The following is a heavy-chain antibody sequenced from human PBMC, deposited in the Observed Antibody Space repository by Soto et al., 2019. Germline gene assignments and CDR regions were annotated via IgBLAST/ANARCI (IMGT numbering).Heavy chain of an antibody. Sequence: SVKVSCKASGGTFSSYAISWVRQAPGQGLEWMGGIIPIFGTANYAQKFQGRVTITADESTSTAYMELSSLRSEDTAVYYCARDRYSSSFGYYGMDVWGQGTTVTVSS. V-gene: IGHV1-69*13. D-gene: IGHD6-6*01. CDR2: IIPIFGTA. CDR1: GGTFSSYA. J-gene: IGHJ6*02. CDR3: ARDRYSSSFGYYGMDV.